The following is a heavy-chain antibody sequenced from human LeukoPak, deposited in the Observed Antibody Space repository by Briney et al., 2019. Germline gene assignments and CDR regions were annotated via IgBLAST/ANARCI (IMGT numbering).Heavy chain of an antibody. J-gene: IGHJ4*02. D-gene: IGHD6-6*01. Sequence: PGGSLRLSCAASGFSLSDYYMSWFRRAPGKGLEWVSYISSGGNIKNYADSVKGRFTISRDDAKISLYLQMNSLIAEDTAMYYCAREGSARTLFDYWGQGILVTVSS. CDR1: GFSLSDYY. V-gene: IGHV3-11*01. CDR3: AREGSARTLFDY. CDR2: ISSGGNIK.